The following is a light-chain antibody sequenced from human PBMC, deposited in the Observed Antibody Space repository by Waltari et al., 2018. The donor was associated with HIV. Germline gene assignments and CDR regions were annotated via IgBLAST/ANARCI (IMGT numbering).Light chain of an antibody. J-gene: IGLJ2*01. Sequence: SYVLTQAPSLSVAPGQTATFPCGNIGNNHVQWYRQRPGQAPVLVVFDDTYRSPGIPARLSGATSGSHATLTIIRVEVGDEADYVCQVWDKSYREAVFGGGTQLTVL. V-gene: IGLV3-21*02. CDR3: QVWDKSYREAV. CDR2: DDT. CDR1: NIGNNH.